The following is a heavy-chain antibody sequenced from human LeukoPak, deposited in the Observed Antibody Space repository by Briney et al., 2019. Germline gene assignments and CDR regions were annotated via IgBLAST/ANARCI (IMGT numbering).Heavy chain of an antibody. CDR1: GFTFSGSA. Sequence: GGSLRLSCAASGFTFSGSAMHWVRQASGKGLEWVGRIRSKANSYATAYAASVKGRFTISRDDSKNTAYLQMNSLKTEDTAVYYCTRRETSGLGLVDAFDIWGQGTMVTVSS. J-gene: IGHJ3*02. D-gene: IGHD3-16*01. CDR3: TRRETSGLGLVDAFDI. CDR2: IRSKANSYAT. V-gene: IGHV3-73*01.